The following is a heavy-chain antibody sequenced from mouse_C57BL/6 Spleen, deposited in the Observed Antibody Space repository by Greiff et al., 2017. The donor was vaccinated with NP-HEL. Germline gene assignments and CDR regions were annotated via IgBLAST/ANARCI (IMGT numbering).Heavy chain of an antibody. V-gene: IGHV1-59*01. J-gene: IGHJ4*01. CDR2: IDPSDSYT. CDR3: ARLALEYYAMDY. Sequence: QVQLQQPGAELVRPGTSVKLSCKASGYTFTSYWMHWVKQRPGQGLEWIGVIDPSDSYTNYNQKFKGKATLTVDTSSSTAYMQLSSLTSEDSAVYYCARLALEYYAMDYWGQGTSVTVSS. D-gene: IGHD2-10*02. CDR1: GYTFTSYW.